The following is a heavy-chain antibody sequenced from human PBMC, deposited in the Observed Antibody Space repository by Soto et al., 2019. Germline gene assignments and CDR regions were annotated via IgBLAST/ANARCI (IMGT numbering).Heavy chain of an antibody. J-gene: IGHJ6*02. CDR1: GFTFSSYG. CDR3: AKSYGDYGNGMDV. CDR2: ISYDGSNK. Sequence: GGSLRLSCAASGFTFSSYGMHWVRQAPGKGLEWVAVISYDGSNKYYADSVKGRFTISRDNSKNTLYLQMNSLRAEDTAVYYCAKSYGDYGNGMDVWGQGTTVTVSS. V-gene: IGHV3-30*18. D-gene: IGHD4-17*01.